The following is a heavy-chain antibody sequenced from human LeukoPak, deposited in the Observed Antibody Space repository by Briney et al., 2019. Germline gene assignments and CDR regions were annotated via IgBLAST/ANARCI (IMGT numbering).Heavy chain of an antibody. D-gene: IGHD3-10*01. J-gene: IGHJ4*02. V-gene: IGHV3-7*01. Sequence: GSLRLSCAASGFAFSNYWMNWVRQAPGKGPEWVANIKQDGSETYYVDSVKGRFTISRDNAKNSLYLQMNSLRAEDTALYYCCITNSFSYWGQGTLVTVSS. CDR1: GFAFSNYW. CDR2: IKQDGSET. CDR3: CITNSFSY.